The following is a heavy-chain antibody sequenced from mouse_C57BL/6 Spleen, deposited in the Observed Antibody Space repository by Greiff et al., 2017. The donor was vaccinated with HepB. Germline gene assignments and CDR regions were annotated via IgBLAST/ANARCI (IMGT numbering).Heavy chain of an antibody. CDR2: INPSNGGT. J-gene: IGHJ2*01. Sequence: VKLQESGTELVKPGASVKLSCKASGYTFTSYWMHWVKQRPGQGLEWIGNINPSNGGTNYNEKFKSKATLTVDKSSSTAYMQLSSLTSEDSAVYYCAREAYYSEFYYFDYWGQGTTLTVSS. CDR3: AREAYYSEFYYFDY. CDR1: GYTFTSYW. V-gene: IGHV1-53*01. D-gene: IGHD2-12*01.